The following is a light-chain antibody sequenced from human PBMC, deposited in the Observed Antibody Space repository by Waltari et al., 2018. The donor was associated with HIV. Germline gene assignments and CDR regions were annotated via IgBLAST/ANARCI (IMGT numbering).Light chain of an antibody. J-gene: IGLJ1*01. V-gene: IGLV1-40*01. CDR2: GNS. CDR1: NPTIGPVSA. CDR3: QSYDSSLSGFI. Sequence: QSVLTPPPSVSGPPVHRVTISCTGSNPTIGPVSAVHSYQQVPGTVPNLLIYGNSNRPSGVPDRISGSKSGSSASLAISGLQADDEADYYCQSYDSSLSGFIFGTGTRVTVL.